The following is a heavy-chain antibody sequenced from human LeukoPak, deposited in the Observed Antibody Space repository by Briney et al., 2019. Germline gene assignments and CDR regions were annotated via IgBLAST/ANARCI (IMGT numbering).Heavy chain of an antibody. Sequence: GGSLRLSCAASGFTFSSYSMNWVRQAPGKGLEWVSSISSSSSYIYYADSVKGRFTISRDNSRSTLYLQMNSLRVEDTAVFYCARDQYDTWSRRGNFDSWGQGTLVIVSS. CDR2: ISSSSSYI. J-gene: IGHJ4*02. V-gene: IGHV3-21*04. CDR1: GFTFSSYS. D-gene: IGHD3-3*01. CDR3: ARDQYDTWSRRGNFDS.